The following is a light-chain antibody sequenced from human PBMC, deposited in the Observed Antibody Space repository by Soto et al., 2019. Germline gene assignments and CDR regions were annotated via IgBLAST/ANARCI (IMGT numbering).Light chain of an antibody. CDR2: KAS. CDR3: QQYNSYWT. CDR1: QSISSW. J-gene: IGKJ1*01. V-gene: IGKV1-5*03. Sequence: DIQMTQSPSTLSASVGDRVTITCGACQSISSWLAWYQQKPGKAPKLLIYKASSLESGVPSRFSGSGSGTEFTLSISSLQPDDFATYYCQQYNSYWTFGQGTKVEIK.